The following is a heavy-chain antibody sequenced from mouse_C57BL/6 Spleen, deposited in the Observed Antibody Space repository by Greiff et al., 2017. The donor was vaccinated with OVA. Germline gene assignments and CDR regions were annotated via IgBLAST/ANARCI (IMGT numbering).Heavy chain of an antibody. Sequence: EVMLVESGAGLVKPGGSLKLSCAASGFTFSSYAMSWVRQTPEKRLEWVAYISSGGDYIYYADTVKGRFTISRDNARNTLYLQMSSLKSEDTAMYYCTRVAAQAYYFDYWGQGTTLTVSS. J-gene: IGHJ2*01. CDR2: ISSGGDYI. V-gene: IGHV5-9-1*02. CDR3: TRVAAQAYYFDY. CDR1: GFTFSSYA. D-gene: IGHD3-2*02.